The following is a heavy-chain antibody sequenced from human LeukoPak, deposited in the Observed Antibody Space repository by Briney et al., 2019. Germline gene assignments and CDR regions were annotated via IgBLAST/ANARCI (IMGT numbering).Heavy chain of an antibody. V-gene: IGHV4-30-2*01. Sequence: SETLSLTCSVSGGSVNKWYWSWIRQPPGKGLEWIGYIYHSGSTYYNPSLKSRVTISVDRSKNQFSLKLSSVTAADTAVYYCARAARGAFDIWGQGTMVTVSS. CDR1: GGSVNKWY. J-gene: IGHJ3*02. CDR3: ARAARGAFDI. D-gene: IGHD6-6*01. CDR2: IYHSGST.